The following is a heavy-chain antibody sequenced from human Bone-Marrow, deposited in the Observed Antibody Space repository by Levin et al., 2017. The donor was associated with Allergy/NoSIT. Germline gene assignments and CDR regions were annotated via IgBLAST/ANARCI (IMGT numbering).Heavy chain of an antibody. CDR1: GYTFTGYY. J-gene: IGHJ5*02. CDR3: ARDHCSGGSCYRGDWFDP. CDR2: INPNSGGT. Sequence: PVASVKVSCKASGYTFTGYYMHWVRQAPGQGLEWMGRINPNSGGTNYAQKFQGRVTMTRDTSISTAYMELSRLRSDDTAVYYCARDHCSGGSCYRGDWFDPWGQGTLVTVSS. D-gene: IGHD2-15*01. V-gene: IGHV1-2*06.